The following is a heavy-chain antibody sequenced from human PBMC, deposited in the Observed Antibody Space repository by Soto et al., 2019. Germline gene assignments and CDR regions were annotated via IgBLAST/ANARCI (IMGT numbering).Heavy chain of an antibody. CDR1: GFTFSSYG. J-gene: IGHJ6*02. Sequence: GGSLRLSCAASGFTFSSYGMHWVRQAPGKGLEWVAVISYDGSNKYYADSVKGRFTISRDNSKNTLYLQMNSLRAEDTAVYYCAKVKLRFLDGSYYYYYGMDVWGQGTTVTVSS. V-gene: IGHV3-30*18. D-gene: IGHD3-3*01. CDR2: ISYDGSNK. CDR3: AKVKLRFLDGSYYYYYGMDV.